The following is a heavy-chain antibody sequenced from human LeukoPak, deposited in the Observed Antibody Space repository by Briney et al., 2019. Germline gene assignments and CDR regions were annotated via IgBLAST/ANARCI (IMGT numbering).Heavy chain of an antibody. D-gene: IGHD3-10*01. CDR3: EAYGSV. Sequence: QSGGSLRLSCAASGFTFSGYSMNWVRQAPGRGLEWVANIKKDGTEKNYVDSVRGRFTISRDNAQNSLYLQMNNLRAEDTAIYYCEAYGSVWGQGTLVIVSS. J-gene: IGHJ4*02. CDR2: IKKDGTEK. CDR1: GFTFSGYS. V-gene: IGHV3-7*03.